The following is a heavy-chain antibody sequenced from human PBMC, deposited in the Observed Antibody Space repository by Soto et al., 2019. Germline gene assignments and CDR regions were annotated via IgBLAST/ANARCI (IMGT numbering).Heavy chain of an antibody. J-gene: IGHJ3*02. Sequence: ASVKVSCKVSGYTLTELSMHWVRQAPGKGLEGMGGFDPEDGETIYAQKFQGRVTMTEDTSTDTAYMELSSLRSEDTAVYYCAISAAYYDYVWGSYRRYDAFDIWGQGTMVTVSS. CDR1: GYTLTELS. D-gene: IGHD3-16*02. V-gene: IGHV1-24*01. CDR2: FDPEDGET. CDR3: AISAAYYDYVWGSYRRYDAFDI.